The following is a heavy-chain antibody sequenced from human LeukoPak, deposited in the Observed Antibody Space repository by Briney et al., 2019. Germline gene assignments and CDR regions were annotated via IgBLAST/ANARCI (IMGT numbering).Heavy chain of an antibody. D-gene: IGHD3-10*02. CDR2: IKQDGSEK. CDR3: AKGVNYFVLEY. Sequence: GGCLRLSCAGSGFTFNNYWVSWVRQAPGKGPEWVANIKQDGSEKYYVDSVKGRFTISRDNAKNSLYLQMNSLRAEDTAVYYCAKGVNYFVLEYWGQGTLVTICS. J-gene: IGHJ4*02. CDR1: GFTFNNYW. V-gene: IGHV3-7*05.